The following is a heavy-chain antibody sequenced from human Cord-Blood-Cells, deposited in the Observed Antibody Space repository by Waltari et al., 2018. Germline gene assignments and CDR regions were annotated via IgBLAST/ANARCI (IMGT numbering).Heavy chain of an antibody. V-gene: IGHV4-38-2*01. CDR2: IYHSGST. Sequence: QVPLHESGPGLVHPSETLSPTRAFSGYSISRGYSWRWIRQPPGKGLEWIGSIYHSGSTYYNPSLKGRVTISVDTSKNQCSLKLSSVTAADTAVYYCATLMTTVNFDYWGQGTLVTVSS. CDR3: ATLMTTVNFDY. CDR1: GYSISRGYS. J-gene: IGHJ4*02. D-gene: IGHD4-17*01.